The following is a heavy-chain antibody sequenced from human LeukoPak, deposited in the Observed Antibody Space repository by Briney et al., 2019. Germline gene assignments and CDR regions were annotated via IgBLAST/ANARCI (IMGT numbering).Heavy chain of an antibody. D-gene: IGHD6-19*01. CDR1: GASVSSGNW. J-gene: IGHJ4*02. V-gene: IGHV3-21*01. Sequence: ETLSLTCAVSGASVSSGNWWNWARQAPGKGLEWVSSISSASSYMYYADSVKGRFTISRDNAKNSLFLQMNSLRADDTSVYYCARDGSGWYGVDYWGQGTLVTVSS. CDR3: ARDGSGWYGVDY. CDR2: ISSASSYM.